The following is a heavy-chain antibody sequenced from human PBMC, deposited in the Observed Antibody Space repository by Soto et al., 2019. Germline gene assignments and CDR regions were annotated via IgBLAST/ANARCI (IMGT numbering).Heavy chain of an antibody. CDR3: ASKNDFSRGYFYYSGLDV. V-gene: IGHV4-31*03. Sequence: QMQLQESGPGLVKPSQTLSLTCTVSGGSISSGGYYWSWIRQLPGKGLEWMGYIYRSGNAYYNPSLESRLTISVDTSKNQFSLKLSSVTAADTAVYYCASKNDFSRGYFYYSGLDVWGHGTTVTVSS. J-gene: IGHJ6*02. D-gene: IGHD3-3*01. CDR2: IYRSGNA. CDR1: GGSISSGGYY.